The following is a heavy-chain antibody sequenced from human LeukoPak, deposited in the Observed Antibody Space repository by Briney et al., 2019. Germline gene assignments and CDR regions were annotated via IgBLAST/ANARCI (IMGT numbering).Heavy chain of an antibody. CDR3: ARRGEAYCSGGRCYSEKYAFDV. CDR2: IYYSGST. CDR1: GGSISSSSYY. D-gene: IGHD2-15*01. Sequence: SETLSLTCTVSGGSISSSSYYWGWIRQPPGKGLEWIGSIYYSGSTYYNPSLKSRVTISVDTSKNQFSLKLSSVTAADTAVYYCARRGEAYCSGGRCYSEKYAFDVWGQGTMVTVSS. V-gene: IGHV4-39*07. J-gene: IGHJ3*01.